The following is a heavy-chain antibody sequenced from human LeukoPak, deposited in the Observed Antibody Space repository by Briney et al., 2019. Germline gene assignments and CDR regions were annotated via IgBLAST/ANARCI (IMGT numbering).Heavy chain of an antibody. Sequence: SETLSLTCTVSGGSISSYYWSWIRQPPGKGLEWIGYIYYSGSTNYNPSLKSRVTISVDTSKNQFSLKLSSVTAADTAVYYCARGPYYYGSGSSNWFDPWGQGTLVTVSP. J-gene: IGHJ5*02. V-gene: IGHV4-59*01. CDR2: IYYSGST. CDR3: ARGPYYYGSGSSNWFDP. CDR1: GGSISSYY. D-gene: IGHD3-10*01.